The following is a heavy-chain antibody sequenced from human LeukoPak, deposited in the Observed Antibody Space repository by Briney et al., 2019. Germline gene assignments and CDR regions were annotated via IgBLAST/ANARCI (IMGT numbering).Heavy chain of an antibody. CDR1: GFTFDDYA. J-gene: IGHJ6*02. D-gene: IGHD5-18*01. Sequence: GGSLRLSCAASGFTFDDYAIHWVRQAPGKGLEWVSLITGNGGTTYYADSVKGRFTVSRDNSENSLYLQMNNLRTEDTALYYCAKDLRRRYSYGPDYDNFYGMDVWGQGTTVTVSS. CDR2: ITGNGGTT. CDR3: AKDLRRRYSYGPDYDNFYGMDV. V-gene: IGHV3-43*02.